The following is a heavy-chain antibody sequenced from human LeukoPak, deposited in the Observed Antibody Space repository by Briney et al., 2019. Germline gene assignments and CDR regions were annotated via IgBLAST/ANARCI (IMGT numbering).Heavy chain of an antibody. Sequence: PSETLSLTCTVSGGSISSYYWSWIRQPPGKGLEWIGYIYYSGSTNYNPSLKSRVTISVDTSKNQFSLKLSSVTAADTAVYYCARDPFVEGSDAFDIWGQGTMVTVSS. CDR2: IYYSGST. CDR1: GGSISSYY. D-gene: IGHD1-1*01. V-gene: IGHV4-59*01. CDR3: ARDPFVEGSDAFDI. J-gene: IGHJ3*02.